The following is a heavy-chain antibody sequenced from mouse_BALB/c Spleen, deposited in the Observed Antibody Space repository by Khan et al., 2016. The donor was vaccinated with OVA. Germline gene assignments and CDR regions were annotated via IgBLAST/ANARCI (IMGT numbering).Heavy chain of an antibody. V-gene: IGHV1S137*01. CDR2: VITYYGKT. Sequence: QVQLQQSGPELVRPGVSVKISCKGPDNTFTGYPMHWVQQSPVKSLEWIGAVITYYGKTNYTQKFKGKAIMTVDKSSSTAYMELSRLTSEDSAIYYCARDAGYSLFAYWGQGTLVTVSA. D-gene: IGHD2-3*01. CDR3: ARDAGYSLFAY. CDR1: DNTFTGYP. J-gene: IGHJ3*01.